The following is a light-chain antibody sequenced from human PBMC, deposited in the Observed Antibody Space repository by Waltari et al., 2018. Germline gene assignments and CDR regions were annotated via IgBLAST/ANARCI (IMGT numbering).Light chain of an antibody. CDR2: GAS. J-gene: IGKJ1*01. CDR1: QSVSRN. V-gene: IGKV3-15*01. CDR3: QQYNNWPRT. Sequence: TVMTQSTATLSVSPGARATLSCRASQSVSRNLAWYQQKPGQAPRLLIYGASTRATCIPARFSGSGSGTEFTLTISSLQSEDFAVYYCQQYNNWPRTFGQGTKVEIK.